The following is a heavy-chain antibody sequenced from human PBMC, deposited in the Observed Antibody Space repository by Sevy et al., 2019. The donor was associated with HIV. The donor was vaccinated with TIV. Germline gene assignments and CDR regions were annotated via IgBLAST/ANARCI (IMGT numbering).Heavy chain of an antibody. V-gene: IGHV3-23*01. CDR3: AKGGFTMVRGVFYY. CDR2: FSASGGST. CDR1: GFSFSSYA. Sequence: GGSLRLSCAASGFSFSSYAMSWVRQTPGKGLEWVSAFSASGGSTYYAVSVKGRFTISRDNSKNTLYLQMNSLRAEDTAVYYCAKGGFTMVRGVFYYWGQGTLVTVSS. D-gene: IGHD3-10*01. J-gene: IGHJ4*02.